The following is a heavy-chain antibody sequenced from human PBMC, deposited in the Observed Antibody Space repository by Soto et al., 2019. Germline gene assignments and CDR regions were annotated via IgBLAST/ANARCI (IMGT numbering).Heavy chain of an antibody. CDR1: GFTFSSYW. CDR3: ARDPSIVLVPAATYYDYYYGMDV. Sequence: EVQLVESGGGLVQPGGSLRLSCAASGFTFSSYWMSWVRQAPGKGLEWVANIKQDGSEKYYVDSVKGRFTISRDNAKNSLYLQMNSLRAEDTAVYYCARDPSIVLVPAATYYDYYYGMDVWGQGTTVTVSS. J-gene: IGHJ6*02. V-gene: IGHV3-7*01. D-gene: IGHD2-2*01. CDR2: IKQDGSEK.